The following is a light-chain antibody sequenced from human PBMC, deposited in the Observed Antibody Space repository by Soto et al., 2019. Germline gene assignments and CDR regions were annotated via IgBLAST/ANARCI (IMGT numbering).Light chain of an antibody. CDR2: DAS. Sequence: DIQMTQSPSSLSAYVGDRVTITCQASQDITYFLNWYQQKPGKAPILLIYDASNLNPGVPSRFSGSGSGTDFTFTISSLQPEDVATYYCQQYDTLLTFGPGTKVDIK. J-gene: IGKJ3*01. CDR3: QQYDTLLT. CDR1: QDITYF. V-gene: IGKV1-33*01.